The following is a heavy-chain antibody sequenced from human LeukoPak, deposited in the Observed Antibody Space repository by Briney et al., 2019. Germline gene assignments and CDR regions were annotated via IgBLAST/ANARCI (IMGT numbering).Heavy chain of an antibody. D-gene: IGHD3-10*01. V-gene: IGHV4-34*01. Sequence: SETLSLTCAVYGGSFSGYYWSWIRQPPGKGLEWIGEINHSGSTNYNPSLKSRVTISVDTSKNQFSLKLSSVTAADTAVYYCARRPHRKYGSGSYYLDYWGQGTLVTVSS. J-gene: IGHJ4*02. CDR2: INHSGST. CDR3: ARRPHRKYGSGSYYLDY. CDR1: GGSFSGYY.